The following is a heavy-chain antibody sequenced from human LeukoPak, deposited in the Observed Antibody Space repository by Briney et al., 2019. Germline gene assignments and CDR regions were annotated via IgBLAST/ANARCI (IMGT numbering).Heavy chain of an antibody. CDR2: ISSSSSYI. J-gene: IGHJ4*02. Sequence: GGSLRLSCAASGLTFSSYSMNWVRQAPGKGLEWVSSISSSSSYIYYADSVKGRFTISRDNAKNSLYLQMNSLRAEDTAVYYCARIGIAVAGRGVDYWGQGTLATVSS. D-gene: IGHD6-19*01. V-gene: IGHV3-21*01. CDR3: ARIGIAVAGRGVDY. CDR1: GLTFSSYS.